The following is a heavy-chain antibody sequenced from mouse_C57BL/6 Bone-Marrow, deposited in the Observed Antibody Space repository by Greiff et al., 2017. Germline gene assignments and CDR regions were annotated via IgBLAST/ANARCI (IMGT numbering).Heavy chain of an antibody. CDR3: ALLYAMDY. CDR1: GYAFSSSW. J-gene: IGHJ4*01. D-gene: IGHD2-1*01. Sequence: VQLQQSGPELVKPGASVKISCKASGYAFSSSWMNWVKQRPGKGLEWIGRIYPGDGDTNYNGKFKGKATLTADKSSSTAYMQLSSLTSEDSAVYFCALLYAMDYWGQGTSVTVSS. CDR2: IYPGDGDT. V-gene: IGHV1-82*01.